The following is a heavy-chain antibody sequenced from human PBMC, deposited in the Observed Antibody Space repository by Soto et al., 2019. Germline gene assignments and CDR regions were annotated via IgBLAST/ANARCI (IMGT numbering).Heavy chain of an antibody. CDR1: GFTFSSYA. V-gene: IGHV3-23*01. D-gene: IGHD2-2*01. CDR3: AKDHQQYQLLRPNNWFDP. CDR2: ISGSGGST. Sequence: HPGGSLRLSCAASGFTFSSYAMSWVRQAPGKGLEWVSAISGSGGSTYYADSVKGRFTISRDNSKNTLYLQMNSLRAEDTAVYYCAKDHQQYQLLRPNNWFDPWGQGTLVTVSS. J-gene: IGHJ5*02.